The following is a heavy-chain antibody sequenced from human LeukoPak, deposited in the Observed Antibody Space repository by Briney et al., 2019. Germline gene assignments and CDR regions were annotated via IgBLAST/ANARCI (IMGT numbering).Heavy chain of an antibody. CDR1: GYTFTSYY. CDR2: INPSGGST. Sequence: ASVKVSCKASGYTFTSYYMHWVRQAPGQGLEWMGIINPSGGSTSYAQKFQGRVTMTRDMSTSTVYMELSSLRSEDTAVYYCASDRRDGYNEYYFDYWGQGTLVTVSS. V-gene: IGHV1-46*01. J-gene: IGHJ4*02. D-gene: IGHD5-24*01. CDR3: ASDRRDGYNEYYFDY.